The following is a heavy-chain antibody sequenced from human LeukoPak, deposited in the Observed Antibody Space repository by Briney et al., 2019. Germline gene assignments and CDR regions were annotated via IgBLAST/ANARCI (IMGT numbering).Heavy chain of an antibody. V-gene: IGHV3-48*01. CDR1: GFTFSSYS. CDR3: ARAWSSS. CDR2: ISSSSSTI. J-gene: IGHJ4*02. D-gene: IGHD6-6*01. Sequence: GGSLGLSCAASGFTFSSYSMNWVRQAPGKGLEWVSYISSSSSTIYYADSVKGRFTISRDNAKNPLHLQMNSLRAEDTAVYYCARAWSSSWGQGTLVTVSS.